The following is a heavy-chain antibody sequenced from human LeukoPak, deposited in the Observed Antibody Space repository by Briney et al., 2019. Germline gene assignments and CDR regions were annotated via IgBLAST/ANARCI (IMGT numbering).Heavy chain of an antibody. V-gene: IGHV1-18*01. CDR2: ISAYNGNT. D-gene: IGHD3-10*01. CDR3: ARVFARGGEISGSYYYY. J-gene: IGHJ4*02. Sequence: ASVKVSCKASGYTFTSYGISWVRQAPGQGLEWMGWISAYNGNTNYAQKFQGRVTITTDESTSTAYMELSSLRSEDTAIYYCARVFARGGEISGSYYYYWGQGTLVTVSS. CDR1: GYTFTSYG.